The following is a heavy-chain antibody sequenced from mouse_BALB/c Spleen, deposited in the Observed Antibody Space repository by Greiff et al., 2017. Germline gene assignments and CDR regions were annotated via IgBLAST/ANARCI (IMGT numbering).Heavy chain of an antibody. V-gene: IGHV5-6-5*01. D-gene: IGHD1-2*01. CDR1: GFTFSSYA. CDR3: ARGDGYLRYFDV. J-gene: IGHJ1*01. CDR2: ISSGGST. Sequence: DVHLVESGGGLVKPGGSLKLSCAASGFTFSSYAMSWVRQTPEKRLEWVASISSGGSTYYPDSVKGRFTISRDNARNILYLQMSSLRSEDTAMYYCARGDGYLRYFDVWGAGTTVTVSS.